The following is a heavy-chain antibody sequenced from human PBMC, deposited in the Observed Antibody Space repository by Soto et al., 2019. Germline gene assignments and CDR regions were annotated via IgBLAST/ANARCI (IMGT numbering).Heavy chain of an antibody. J-gene: IGHJ4*02. CDR3: ARDRYMVRGESLHY. Sequence: QVQLVESGGGVVQPGRSLRLSCAASGFTFSSYAMHWVRQAPGKGLEWVAVISYDGSNKYYADSVKGRFTISRDNSKNTLYLQMNSLRAEDTAVYYCARDRYMVRGESLHYWGQGTLVTVSS. D-gene: IGHD3-10*01. CDR1: GFTFSSYA. CDR2: ISYDGSNK. V-gene: IGHV3-30-3*01.